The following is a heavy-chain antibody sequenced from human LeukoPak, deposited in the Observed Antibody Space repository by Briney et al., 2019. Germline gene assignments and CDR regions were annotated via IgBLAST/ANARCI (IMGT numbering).Heavy chain of an antibody. CDR1: GFTFNNYG. V-gene: IGHV3-30*02. CDR2: IRFDGSKK. J-gene: IGHJ4*02. Sequence: GGSLRLSCVASGFTFNNYGIHWIRQAPGKGLEGVAFIRFDGSKKFYSDSVKGRFTISRDNSKNTLYLQMNSLRAEDSAVYFCAKDRPPQYDSGTYSDYWGQGTLVTVSS. D-gene: IGHD3-10*01. CDR3: AKDRPPQYDSGTYSDY.